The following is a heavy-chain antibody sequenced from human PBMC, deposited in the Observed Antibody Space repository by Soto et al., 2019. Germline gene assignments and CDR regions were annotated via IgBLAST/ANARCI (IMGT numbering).Heavy chain of an antibody. CDR1: GYTFTTYG. CDR3: ARDSRHNSGWQEGYYYGLDV. Sequence: ASVKVSCKTSGYTFTTYGINWVRQAPGQGLEWMGWISTYYGNTNYAQKFQGRVTMTTDTSTYTAYMELRSLRSDDTALYFCARDSRHNSGWQEGYYYGLDVWGQGTTVTVSS. V-gene: IGHV1-18*04. CDR2: ISTYYGNT. D-gene: IGHD6-19*01. J-gene: IGHJ6*02.